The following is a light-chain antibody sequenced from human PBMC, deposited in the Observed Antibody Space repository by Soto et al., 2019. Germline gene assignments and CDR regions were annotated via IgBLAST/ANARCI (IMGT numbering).Light chain of an antibody. Sequence: EIVMTQSPATLSVSPGEKATLSCRASQTVSNNLAWYQQKPGQAPRLLIYFASTRATGIPARFSGSGSGTEFTLTISSLQSEDFAVYYCQQYNKWPLTFCGGTKVETK. CDR1: QTVSNN. CDR2: FAS. V-gene: IGKV3-15*01. CDR3: QQYNKWPLT. J-gene: IGKJ4*01.